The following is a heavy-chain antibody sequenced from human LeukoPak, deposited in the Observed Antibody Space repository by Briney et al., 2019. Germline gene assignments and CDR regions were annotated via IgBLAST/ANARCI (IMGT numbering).Heavy chain of an antibody. J-gene: IGHJ4*02. Sequence: SETLSLTCTVSSGSIRSYYWGWIREPPGEGLEWSAYMFYSGTTYNNPSLTSRVTISVDTSKNQFSLRLSSETAADTAVYFCARGTYSGSYSIYFDYWGQGSMVTVSP. D-gene: IGHD1-26*01. V-gene: IGHV4-59*01. CDR1: SGSIRSYY. CDR2: MFYSGTT. CDR3: ARGTYSGSYSIYFDY.